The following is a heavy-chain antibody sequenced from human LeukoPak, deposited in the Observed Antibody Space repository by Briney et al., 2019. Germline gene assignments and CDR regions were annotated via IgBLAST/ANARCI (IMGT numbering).Heavy chain of an antibody. J-gene: IGHJ4*02. CDR3: AREDDGSSGYYYTYYFDY. V-gene: IGHV3-20*04. Sequence: GGSLRLSCAASGFTFSTYAMSWVRRAPGKGLEWVSGINWNSGSTGYADSVKGRFTISRDNAKNSLYLQMNSLRAEDTALYYCAREDDGSSGYYYTYYFDYWGQGTLVTVSS. D-gene: IGHD3-22*01. CDR1: GFTFSTYA. CDR2: INWNSGST.